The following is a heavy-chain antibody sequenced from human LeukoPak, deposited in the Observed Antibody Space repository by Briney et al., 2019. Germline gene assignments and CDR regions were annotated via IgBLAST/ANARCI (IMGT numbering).Heavy chain of an antibody. V-gene: IGHV3-7*01. CDR3: ARDKIVGATIFDY. D-gene: IGHD1-26*01. J-gene: IGHJ4*02. Sequence: GGSLRLSCAASGFTFSDYYMSWVRQTPGKGLEWVANIKQDGSDKYYVDSVKGRFTISRDNAKNSLYLQMNNLRAEDTAIYYCARDKIVGATIFDYWGQGNLVTVSS. CDR2: IKQDGSDK. CDR1: GFTFSDYY.